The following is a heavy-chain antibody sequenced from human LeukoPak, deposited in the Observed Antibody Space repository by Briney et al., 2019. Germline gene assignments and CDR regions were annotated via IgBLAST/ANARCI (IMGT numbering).Heavy chain of an antibody. J-gene: IGHJ4*02. Sequence: GGSLRLSCAASGFTFSSYAMSWVRQAPGKGLEWVSAISGSGGSTYYADSVKGRFTISRDNSKNTLYLQMNSLRAEDAAVYYCAKDRYSSGWYAVGYFDYWGQGTLVTVSS. V-gene: IGHV3-23*01. CDR3: AKDRYSSGWYAVGYFDY. D-gene: IGHD6-19*01. CDR1: GFTFSSYA. CDR2: ISGSGGST.